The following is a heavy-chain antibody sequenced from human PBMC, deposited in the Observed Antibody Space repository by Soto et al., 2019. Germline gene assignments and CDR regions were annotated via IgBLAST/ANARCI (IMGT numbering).Heavy chain of an antibody. CDR3: ASDGEYCTNGVCSYYFDY. Sequence: GGSLRLSCAASGFTFSSYDMHWVRQATGKGLEWVSAIGTADDTSYPDSVKGRFTISRENAKNTFYLQMNRLRPGDTDVYDCASDGEYCTNGVCSYYFDYWGQGTLVTVSS. V-gene: IGHV3-13*01. J-gene: IGHJ4*02. D-gene: IGHD2-8*01. CDR1: GFTFSSYD. CDR2: IGTADDT.